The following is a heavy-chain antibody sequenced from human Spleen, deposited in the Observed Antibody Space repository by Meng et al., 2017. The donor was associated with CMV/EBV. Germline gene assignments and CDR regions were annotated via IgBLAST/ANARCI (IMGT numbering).Heavy chain of an antibody. CDR1: GRPFTNVA. Sequence: GRPFTNVAVNWVRQVPGQGLEWMGGIIPLLGIANYAQMFQGRVTITADKSTSTAYMELSSLRSEDTAVYYCARLYYYDSSGYYLRPSWGQGTLVTVSS. CDR3: ARLYYYDSSGYYLRPS. D-gene: IGHD3-22*01. J-gene: IGHJ4*02. V-gene: IGHV1-69*10. CDR2: IIPLLGIA.